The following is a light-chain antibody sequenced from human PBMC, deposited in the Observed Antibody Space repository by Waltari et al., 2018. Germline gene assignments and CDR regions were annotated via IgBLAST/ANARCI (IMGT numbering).Light chain of an antibody. CDR1: NSNIGSNT. CDR3: ATWDDRLTGVV. J-gene: IGLJ2*01. V-gene: IGLV1-44*01. CDR2: SND. Sequence: QSVLTQPPSASGTPGQRVTISCSGTNSNIGSNTVNWYQQVPGTAPKLLIYSNDQRPSGGPDRLSGSKSGTSASLAISGLQSEDEAAYYCATWDDRLTGVVFGGGTKVTVL.